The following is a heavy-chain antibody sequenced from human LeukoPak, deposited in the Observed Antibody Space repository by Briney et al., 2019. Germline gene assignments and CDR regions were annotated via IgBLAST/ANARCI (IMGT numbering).Heavy chain of an antibody. CDR1: GGTFSSYA. D-gene: IGHD3-22*01. J-gene: IGHJ4*02. V-gene: IGHV1-69*13. CDR2: IIPIFGTA. CDR3: ARRDSSVYYRFDY. Sequence: GASVKVPCKASGGTFSSYAISWVRQAPGQGLEWMGGIIPIFGTANYAQKFQGRVTITADESTSTAYMELSSLRSEDTAVYYCARRDSSVYYRFDYWGQGTLVTVSS.